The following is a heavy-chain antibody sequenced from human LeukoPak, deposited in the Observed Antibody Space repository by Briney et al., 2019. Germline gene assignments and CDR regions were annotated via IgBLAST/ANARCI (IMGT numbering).Heavy chain of an antibody. Sequence: SETLSLTCAVSGASIGSGGYSSIWVRQPPGKGLEWIGYIHHSGNTYYNPSLKSRVTMAVDRSKNHFSLTLSSVTAADTAVYYCGLYYYEGGPYSDYWGQGTLVTVSS. J-gene: IGHJ4*02. CDR2: IHHSGNT. V-gene: IGHV4-30-2*01. CDR1: GASIGSGGYS. D-gene: IGHD3-22*01. CDR3: GLYYYEGGPYSDY.